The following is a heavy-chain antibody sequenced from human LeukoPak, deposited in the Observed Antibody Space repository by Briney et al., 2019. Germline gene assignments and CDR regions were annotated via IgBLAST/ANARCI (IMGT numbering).Heavy chain of an antibody. V-gene: IGHV1-18*01. CDR3: ARESYDILAGFPLSY. D-gene: IGHD3-9*01. Sequence: ASVKVSCKASGYMFTSYGFSWVRQAPGQGLEWMGWISAYDGNTNSAQKFQGRLIMTTDTSTSTAYMELRSLRSDDTAVYYCARESYDILAGFPLSYWGQGTLVTVSS. CDR1: GYMFTSYG. J-gene: IGHJ4*02. CDR2: ISAYDGNT.